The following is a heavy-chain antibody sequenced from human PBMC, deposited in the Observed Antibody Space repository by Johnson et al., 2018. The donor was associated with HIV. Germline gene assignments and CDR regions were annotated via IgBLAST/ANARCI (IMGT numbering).Heavy chain of an antibody. CDR2: SRDKTNSYTT. CDR3: ATAPGRDAFDI. V-gene: IGHV3-72*01. Sequence: VQLVESGGGVVQPGGSLRLSCTASGFTVSKNYMSWVRQAPGKGLEWVGRSRDKTNSYTTEYAASVKGRFTISRDDSKNSLYLQMNSLRAEDTAVYYCATAPGRDAFDIWGQGTMVTVSS. J-gene: IGHJ3*02. CDR1: GFTVSKNY.